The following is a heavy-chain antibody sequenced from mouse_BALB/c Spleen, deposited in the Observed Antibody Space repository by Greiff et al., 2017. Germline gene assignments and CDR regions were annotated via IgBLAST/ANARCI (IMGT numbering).Heavy chain of an antibody. CDR2: IFPGSGNT. Sequence: QVQLKQSGPELVKPGASVKISCKASGYSFTSYYIHWVKQRPGQGLEWIGWIFPGSGNTKYNEKFKGKATLTADTSSSTAYMQLSSLTSEDSAVYFCARATGWVGTYFDYWGQGTTLTVSS. V-gene: IGHV1-66*01. CDR1: GYSFTSYY. CDR3: ARATGWVGTYFDY. J-gene: IGHJ2*01. D-gene: IGHD3-1*01.